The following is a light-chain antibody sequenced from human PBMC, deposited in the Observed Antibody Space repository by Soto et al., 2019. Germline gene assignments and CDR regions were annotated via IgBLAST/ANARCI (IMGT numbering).Light chain of an antibody. CDR2: GAS. CDR3: QQYGSSPTT. CDR1: QSVSSSY. J-gene: IGKJ1*01. Sequence: ERLLTQAPGTLALAQGEEPTLSCRASQSVSSSYLAWYQQKPGQAPRLLIYGASSRATGIPDRFSVSGSGTDFTLTIRRLEPEDFAVYYCQQYGSSPTTFGQGTKVDIK. V-gene: IGKV3-20*01.